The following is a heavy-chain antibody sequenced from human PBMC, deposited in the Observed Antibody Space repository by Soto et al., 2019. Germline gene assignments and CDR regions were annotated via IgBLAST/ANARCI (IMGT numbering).Heavy chain of an antibody. CDR1: GFTFSSFA. CDR3: ARIDCGGNCYSRSWYFDI. V-gene: IGHV3-23*01. CDR2: ISGSGGST. J-gene: IGHJ2*01. D-gene: IGHD2-21*02. Sequence: EMQLLESGGGLVQPGGSLRLSCAASGFTFSSFAMSWVRQAPGKGLDWVSAISGSGGSTYSADSVKGRFTISRDNSKNTLYLQMSSLRAEDTAVYYCARIDCGGNCYSRSWYFDIWGRGTLVTVSS.